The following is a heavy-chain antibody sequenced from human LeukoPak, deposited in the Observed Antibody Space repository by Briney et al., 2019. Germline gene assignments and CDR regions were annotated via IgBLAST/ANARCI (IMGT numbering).Heavy chain of an antibody. J-gene: IGHJ6*03. V-gene: IGHV4-34*01. CDR2: INHSGST. CDR1: GGSFSGYY. D-gene: IGHD6-13*01. Sequence: PSETLSHTCAVYGGSFSGYYWSWIRQPPGKGLEWIGEINHSGSTNYNPSLKSRVTISVDTSKNQFSLKLSSVTAADTAVYYCARAAGRRSSSWYLNYYYYMDVWGKGTTVTVSS. CDR3: ARAAGRRSSSWYLNYYYYMDV.